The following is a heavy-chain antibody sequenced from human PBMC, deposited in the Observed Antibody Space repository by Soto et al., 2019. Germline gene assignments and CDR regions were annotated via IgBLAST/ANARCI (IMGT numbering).Heavy chain of an antibody. CDR3: ARDVTRNYYDSSGYYYFDY. J-gene: IGHJ4*02. D-gene: IGHD3-22*01. CDR2: ISGYNGNT. Sequence: ASVKVSCKASGYTFTNYGVSWVRQAPGQGLEWMGWISGYNGNTNYAQNLQGRVSMTTDTSTSTAYMELRSLRSDDTAVYYCARDVTRNYYDSSGYYYFDYWGQGTLVTVSS. V-gene: IGHV1-18*04. CDR1: GYTFTNYG.